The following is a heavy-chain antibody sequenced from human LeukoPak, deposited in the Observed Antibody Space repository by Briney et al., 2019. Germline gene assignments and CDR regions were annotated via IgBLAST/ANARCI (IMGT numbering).Heavy chain of an antibody. CDR2: ISAEGDIQ. D-gene: IGHD3-10*01. Sequence: PGGSLSLSCAASGFTFSRYGMHGVRPAPGRGREGVAAISAEGDIQIYLDSVMGRFTISRDNSKSTLYLQMNSLRIEDTGFYYCTRDMIRGVPDYIDYWGQGTLVTVSS. CDR1: GFTFSRYG. V-gene: IGHV3-30*03. CDR3: TRDMIRGVPDYIDY. J-gene: IGHJ4*02.